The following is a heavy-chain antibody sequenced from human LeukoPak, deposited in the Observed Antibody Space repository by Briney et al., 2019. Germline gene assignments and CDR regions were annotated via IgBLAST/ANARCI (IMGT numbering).Heavy chain of an antibody. V-gene: IGHV4-34*01. D-gene: IGHD3-22*01. J-gene: IGHJ3*02. CDR2: INHSGST. Sequence: PSETLSLTCAVYGGSFSGYYWSWIRQPPGKGLEWIGEINHSGSTNYNPSLKSRVTISVDTSKNQFSLKLSSVTAADTAVYYCASYHHYYDSSGYYEAAFDIWGQGTMVTVSS. CDR1: GGSFSGYY. CDR3: ASYHHYYDSSGYYEAAFDI.